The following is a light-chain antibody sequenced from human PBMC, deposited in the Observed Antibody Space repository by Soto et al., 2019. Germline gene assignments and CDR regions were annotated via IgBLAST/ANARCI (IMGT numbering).Light chain of an antibody. J-gene: IGKJ5*01. CDR2: GAS. CDR1: QDISNS. CDR3: QQYDNVPIT. V-gene: IGKV1-33*01. Sequence: DIEMTQSPSSLSASVGDRVTITCQASQDISNSLKWYQQKPGKAPKPLIYGASNLETGVPSRFSGSGSGTDFTFTISSLQPEDIATYYCQQYDNVPITFGQGTRLEI.